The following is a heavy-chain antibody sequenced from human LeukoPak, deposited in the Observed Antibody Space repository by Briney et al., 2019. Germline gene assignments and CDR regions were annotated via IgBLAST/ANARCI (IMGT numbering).Heavy chain of an antibody. V-gene: IGHV4-59*08. J-gene: IGHJ5*02. CDR1: GGSISSYY. CDR3: ARAGYCTNGVCYTGGWFDP. D-gene: IGHD2-8*01. Sequence: PSETLSLTCTVSGGSISSYYWSWIRQPPGKGLEWIGYIYYSGSTNYNPSLKSRVTISVDTSKNQFSLKLSSVTAADTAVYYCARAGYCTNGVCYTGGWFDPWGQGTLVTVSS. CDR2: IYYSGST.